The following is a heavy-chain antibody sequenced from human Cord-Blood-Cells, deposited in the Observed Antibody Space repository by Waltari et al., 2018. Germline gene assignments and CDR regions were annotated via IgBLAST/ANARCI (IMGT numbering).Heavy chain of an antibody. CDR3: AREPRRIAAARFDP. V-gene: IGHV1-8*01. CDR2: KNTNSDNT. D-gene: IGHD6-13*01. J-gene: IGHJ5*02. CDR1: RHTFCCYD. Sequence: QVQLVHTRAQVKKPAASVKVYCWASRHTFCCYDNIRVRQATGQGLELIGWKNTNSDNTGYAQKFQSRVTMTRNTSISTAYMELSSLRSEDTAVYYCAREPRRIAAARFDPWGQGTLVTVSS.